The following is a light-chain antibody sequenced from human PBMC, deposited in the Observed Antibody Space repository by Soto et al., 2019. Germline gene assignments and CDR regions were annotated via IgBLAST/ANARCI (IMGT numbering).Light chain of an antibody. CDR1: QTISSW. V-gene: IGKV1-5*03. J-gene: IGKJ1*01. CDR2: KAS. CDR3: QHYNSYSEA. Sequence: DIQMTQSPSTLSGSVGDRVTITCRASQTISSWWAWYQQKPGKAPKLMIYKASTLKSGVPSRFSGSGSGTEFTLTISSLQPDDVATYYCQHYNSYSEAFGQGTKVDIK.